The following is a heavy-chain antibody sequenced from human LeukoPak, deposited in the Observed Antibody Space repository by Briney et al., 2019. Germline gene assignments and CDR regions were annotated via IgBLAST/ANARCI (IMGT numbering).Heavy chain of an antibody. CDR2: ISGSGGST. V-gene: IGHV3-23*01. CDR1: GFTFSSYA. J-gene: IGHJ4*02. D-gene: IGHD2-15*01. Sequence: GGSLRLSCAASGFTFSSYAMSWVRQAPGKGLEWVSAISGSGGSTYYADSVKGRFTISRDNSKNTLYLQMSSLRAEDTAVYYCAKGSDIVVVVAATEEYYFDYWGQGTLVTVSS. CDR3: AKGSDIVVVVAATEEYYFDY.